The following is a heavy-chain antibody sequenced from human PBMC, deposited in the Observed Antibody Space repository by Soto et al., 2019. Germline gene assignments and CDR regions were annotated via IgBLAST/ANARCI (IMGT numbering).Heavy chain of an antibody. D-gene: IGHD3-22*01. Sequence: QLQLQESGPGLVKPSETLSLTCTVSGGSISSSSYYWGWIRQPPGKGLEWIGSIYYSGSTYYNPSLNSRVTISVDTSKNQFSLKLSSVTAADTAVYYCARTMIVVVMSDAFDIWSQGTMVTVSS. V-gene: IGHV4-39*01. CDR2: IYYSGST. J-gene: IGHJ3*02. CDR3: ARTMIVVVMSDAFDI. CDR1: GGSISSSSYY.